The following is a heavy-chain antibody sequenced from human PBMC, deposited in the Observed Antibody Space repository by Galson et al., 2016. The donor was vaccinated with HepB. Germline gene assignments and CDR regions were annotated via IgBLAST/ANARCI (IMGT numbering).Heavy chain of an antibody. V-gene: IGHV3-21*01. CDR3: ARDFRGSTIPARDFDY. CDR1: GISLSRNS. D-gene: IGHD2-2*01. CDR2: MSSNRRWI. J-gene: IGHJ4*02. Sequence: SLRLSCAASGISLSRNSMNWVRQAPGKGLEWVSSMSSNRRWINYVDSVRGRFTISRDDAKNSLYLHMNSLRAEDTAVYFCARDFRGSTIPARDFDYWGQGTLVTVSS.